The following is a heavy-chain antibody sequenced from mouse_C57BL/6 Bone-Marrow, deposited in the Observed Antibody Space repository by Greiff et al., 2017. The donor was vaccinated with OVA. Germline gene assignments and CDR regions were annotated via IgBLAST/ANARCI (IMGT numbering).Heavy chain of an antibody. V-gene: IGHV5-17*01. J-gene: IGHJ4*01. CDR2: ISSGSSTI. Sequence: EVHLVESGGGLVKPGGSLKLSCAASGFTFSDYGMHWVRQAPEKGLEWVAYISSGSSTIYYADTVKGRFTISRDNAKNTLFLQMTSLRSEDTAMYYCAKGKNNYPYAMDYWGQRTSVTVSS. CDR3: AKGKNNYPYAMDY. CDR1: GFTFSDYG. D-gene: IGHD2-1*01.